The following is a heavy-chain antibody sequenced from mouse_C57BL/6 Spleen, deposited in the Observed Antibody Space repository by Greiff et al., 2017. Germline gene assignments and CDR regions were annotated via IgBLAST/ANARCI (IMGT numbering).Heavy chain of an antibody. V-gene: IGHV5-16*01. CDR1: GFTFSDYY. CDR2: INYDGSST. D-gene: IGHD1-1*01. Sequence: EVQLVESEGGLVQPGSSMKLSCTASGFTFSDYYMAWVRQVPEKGLEWVANINYDGSSTYYLDSLKSRFIISRDNAKNILYLQMSSLKSEDTATYYCARELRGYFDYWGQGTTLTVSS. J-gene: IGHJ2*01. CDR3: ARELRGYFDY.